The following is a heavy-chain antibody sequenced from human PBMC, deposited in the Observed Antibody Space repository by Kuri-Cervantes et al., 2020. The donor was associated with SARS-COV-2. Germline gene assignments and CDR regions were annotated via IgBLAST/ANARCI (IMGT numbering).Heavy chain of an antibody. D-gene: IGHD2-2*01. Sequence: SETLSLTCTVSGGSISTGGYYWSWIRQHPGKGLEWMGYIFYNENTYYNPSLKSRLSISVDTSKNQFSLKLSSVTAADTAVYYCARGGDYHLLCLEVWGQETTVTVSS. V-gene: IGHV4-31*03. CDR3: ARGGDYHLLCLEV. J-gene: IGHJ6*02. CDR2: IFYNENT. CDR1: GGSISTGGYY.